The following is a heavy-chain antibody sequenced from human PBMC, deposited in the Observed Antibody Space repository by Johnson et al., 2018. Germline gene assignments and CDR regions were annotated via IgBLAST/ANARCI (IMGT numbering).Heavy chain of an antibody. CDR1: GFTFSTYG. D-gene: IGHD3-22*01. CDR3: ARDRYYYDSSGYYDAFDI. V-gene: IGHV3-30*03. CDR2: ISYDGSNK. J-gene: IGHJ3*02. Sequence: QVQLVQSGGGVVQPGRSXRLSCAASGFTFSTYGMHWVRQAPGKGLEWVAVISYDGSNKYYADSVKGRFTISRDNSKNTLYLQMNSLRAEDTAVYYWARDRYYYDSSGYYDAFDIWGQGTMVTVSS.